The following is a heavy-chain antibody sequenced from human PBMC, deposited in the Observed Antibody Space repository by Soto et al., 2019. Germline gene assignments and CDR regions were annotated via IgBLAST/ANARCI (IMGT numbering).Heavy chain of an antibody. Sequence: PGGSLRLSCVVSVFIFSSSAMNWVRQAPGKGLEWVSTISGSGVSKYYADSVKGRFTISRDNSNNTVSLQMNSLRAEDAAVYYCAKDRSPGATTWNVYWGQGTLVTVS. J-gene: IGHJ4*02. CDR1: VFIFSSSA. V-gene: IGHV3-23*01. CDR3: AKDRSPGATTWNVY. CDR2: ISGSGVSK. D-gene: IGHD1-26*01.